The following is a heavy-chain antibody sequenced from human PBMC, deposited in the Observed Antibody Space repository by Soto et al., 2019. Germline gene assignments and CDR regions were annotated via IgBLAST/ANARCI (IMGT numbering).Heavy chain of an antibody. Sequence: GGSLRLSRAASGFTVSSNYMSWVRQAPGKGLEWVSVIYSGGSTYYADSVKGRFTISRDNSKNTLYLQMNSLRAEDTAVYYCAREMATISRYFDYWGQGTLVTVSS. V-gene: IGHV3-66*01. CDR2: IYSGGST. CDR3: AREMATISRYFDY. D-gene: IGHD5-12*01. CDR1: GFTVSSNY. J-gene: IGHJ4*02.